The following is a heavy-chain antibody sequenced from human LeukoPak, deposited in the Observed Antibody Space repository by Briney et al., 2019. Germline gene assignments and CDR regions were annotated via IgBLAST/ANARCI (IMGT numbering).Heavy chain of an antibody. CDR2: INSDGSIT. D-gene: IGHD2-21*01. Sequence: GGSLRLSCAASGFTFSSYWMHWVRQTPGKGLVWVSRINSDGSITTYADSVKGRFTISRDNAKNTLYVQMNSLRAEDTGVYYCAKDATRMSYSVFDYWGQGTLVTVSS. V-gene: IGHV3-74*03. CDR1: GFTFSSYW. J-gene: IGHJ4*02. CDR3: AKDATRMSYSVFDY.